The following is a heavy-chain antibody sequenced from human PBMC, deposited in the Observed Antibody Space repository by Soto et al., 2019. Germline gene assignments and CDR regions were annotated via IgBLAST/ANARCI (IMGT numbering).Heavy chain of an antibody. Sequence: EVQLLESGGGLVQPGVSQRLSRAASGFIFSSYAMSWVRQAPGKGLEWVSAVSGSGTSAYYADSVKGRFTISRDNSKNTLYLQMNNLRADDTAVYYCTRANGGWYYWFDPWGQGTLVTVSS. D-gene: IGHD6-19*01. CDR3: TRANGGWYYWFDP. CDR2: VSGSGTSA. J-gene: IGHJ5*02. V-gene: IGHV3-23*01. CDR1: GFIFSSYA.